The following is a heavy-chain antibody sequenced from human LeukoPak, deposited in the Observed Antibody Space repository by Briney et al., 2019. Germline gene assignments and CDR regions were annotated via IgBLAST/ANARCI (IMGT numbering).Heavy chain of an antibody. CDR2: IYTSGGT. V-gene: IGHV4-61*02. CDR1: GGSISSGSYY. Sequence: PSQTLSLTCTVSGGSISSGSYYWSWIRQPAGKGLEWIGRIYTSGGTNYNPSLKSRVTISVDTSKNQFSLKLSSVTAADTAVYYCARDRVTYFDYWGQGTLVTVSS. CDR3: ARDRVTYFDY. J-gene: IGHJ4*02. D-gene: IGHD5-18*01.